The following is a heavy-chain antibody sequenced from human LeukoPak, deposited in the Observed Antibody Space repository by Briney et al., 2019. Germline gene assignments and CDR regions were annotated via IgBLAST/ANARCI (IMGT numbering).Heavy chain of an antibody. CDR2: IRYDGSNK. J-gene: IGHJ6*02. Sequence: GGSLRLSCAASGFTFSSYGMPWVRQAPGKGLEWVAFIRYDGSNKYYADSVKGRFTISRDNSKNTLYLQMNSLRAEDTAVYYCAEEARNYYYGMDVWGQGTTVTVSS. CDR3: AEEARNYYYGMDV. CDR1: GFTFSSYG. V-gene: IGHV3-30*02.